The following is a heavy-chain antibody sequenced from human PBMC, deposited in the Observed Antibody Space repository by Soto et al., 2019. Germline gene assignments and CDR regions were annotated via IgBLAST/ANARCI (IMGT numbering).Heavy chain of an antibody. V-gene: IGHV1-2*02. Sequence: SSVKVSRNASGYTVTCYYMHWVRQAPGQGLEWMGWINPNSGGTNYAQKFQGRVNMTRDTPISTAYMELSRLRSDDTAVYYCARDAEAGYSTNFDYWGQGSLVTVSS. CDR2: INPNSGGT. J-gene: IGHJ4*02. CDR3: ARDAEAGYSTNFDY. D-gene: IGHD6-13*01. CDR1: GYTVTCYY.